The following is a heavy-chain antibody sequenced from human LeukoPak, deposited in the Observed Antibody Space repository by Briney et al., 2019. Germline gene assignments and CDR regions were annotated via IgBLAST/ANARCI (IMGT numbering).Heavy chain of an antibody. CDR1: GYSISSGYY. D-gene: IGHD6-13*01. J-gene: IGHJ4*02. Sequence: PSETLSLTCTVSGYSISSGYYWGWIRQPPGKGLEWIGSIYHSGSTNFNPSLKRRVTISVGTSQKQFSLRLTSVTAADTAVYYCARGRYLTTLGGAAAGFLDSWGQGTLVTVSS. CDR3: ARGRYLTTLGGAAAGFLDS. CDR2: IYHSGST. V-gene: IGHV4-38-2*02.